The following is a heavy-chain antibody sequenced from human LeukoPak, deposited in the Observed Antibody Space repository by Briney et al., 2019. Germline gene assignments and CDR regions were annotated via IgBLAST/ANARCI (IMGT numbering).Heavy chain of an antibody. CDR2: ISSSGSSR. Sequence: GGSLRLSCAASGFXFTNYEINWVRQAPGKGREWVSYISSSGSSRYYADSVKGRFTISRDNAKHSLYLQMNSLRPEGTAVYYCARIGAGSSRDYWGQGTLVTVSS. J-gene: IGHJ4*02. V-gene: IGHV3-48*03. D-gene: IGHD6-13*01. CDR1: GFXFTNYE. CDR3: ARIGAGSSRDY.